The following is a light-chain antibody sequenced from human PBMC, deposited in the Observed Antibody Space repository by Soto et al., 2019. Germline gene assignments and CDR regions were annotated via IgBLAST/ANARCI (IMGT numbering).Light chain of an antibody. V-gene: IGKV3-20*01. CDR1: QSVNNDY. Sequence: ETVLTQSPGTLSLSPGERATLSCRATQSVNNDYLAWYQQRPGLAPRLLIFGASGRATGIPDRFSGSGSGTAFTLTISRLEPEDFAIYYCHQYGTSPLTFGVGTKVEIK. CDR2: GAS. J-gene: IGKJ4*01. CDR3: HQYGTSPLT.